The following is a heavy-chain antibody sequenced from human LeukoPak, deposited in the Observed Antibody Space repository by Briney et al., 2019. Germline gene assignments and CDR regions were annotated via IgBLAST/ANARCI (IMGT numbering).Heavy chain of an antibody. V-gene: IGHV3-30*18. Sequence: GGSLRLSCAASRFTFSSYGMHWVRQAPGNGLEWVALISYDGSNKYYTDSVKGRFTISRDNSKTTLYLQMDSLRAEDTAVYYCAKDRGYSYGYFDYWGQGTLVTVSS. CDR2: ISYDGSNK. D-gene: IGHD5-18*01. J-gene: IGHJ4*02. CDR1: RFTFSSYG. CDR3: AKDRGYSYGYFDY.